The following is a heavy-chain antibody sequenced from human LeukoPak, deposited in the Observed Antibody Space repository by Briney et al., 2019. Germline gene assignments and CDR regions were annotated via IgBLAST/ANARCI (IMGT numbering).Heavy chain of an antibody. V-gene: IGHV4-39*07. Sequence: SETLSLTCTVSGGSINSRIYYWGWIRQPPGKGLEWIGSIYYSGSTYYNPSLKSRVTISVDTSKNQFSLKLSSVTAADTAVYYCAREKDFPTWYFDLWGRGTLVTVSS. CDR3: AREKDFPTWYFDL. D-gene: IGHD3-3*01. J-gene: IGHJ2*01. CDR1: GGSINSRIYY. CDR2: IYYSGST.